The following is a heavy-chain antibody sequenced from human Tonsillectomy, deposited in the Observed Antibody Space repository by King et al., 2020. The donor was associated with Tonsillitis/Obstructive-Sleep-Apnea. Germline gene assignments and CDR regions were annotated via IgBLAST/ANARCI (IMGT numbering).Heavy chain of an antibody. CDR2: IYYSGST. V-gene: IGHV4-39*01. CDR1: GGSISSSSYY. CDR3: ARHYDYNRHCMDV. J-gene: IGHJ6*03. Sequence: LQLQESGPGPVKPSETLSLTCTVSGGSISSSSYYWGWIRQPPGKGLEWIGSIYYSGSTYYNPSLKSRVTISVDTSKNQFSLKLSSVTAADTAVYYCARHYDYNRHCMDVWGKGTTVTVSS. D-gene: IGHD4-11*01.